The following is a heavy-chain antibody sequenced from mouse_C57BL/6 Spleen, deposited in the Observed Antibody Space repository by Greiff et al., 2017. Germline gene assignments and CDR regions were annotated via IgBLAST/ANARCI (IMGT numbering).Heavy chain of an antibody. CDR1: GYTFTDYY. J-gene: IGHJ1*03. CDR3: ATITTVVARWYFDV. V-gene: IGHV1-26*01. D-gene: IGHD1-1*01. Sequence: EVQLQQSGPELVKPGASVKISCKASGYTFTDYYMNWVKQSHGKSLEWIGDINPNNGGTSYNQKFKGKATLTVDKSSSTAYMELRSLTSEDSAVYYCATITTVVARWYFDVWGTGTTVTVSS. CDR2: INPNNGGT.